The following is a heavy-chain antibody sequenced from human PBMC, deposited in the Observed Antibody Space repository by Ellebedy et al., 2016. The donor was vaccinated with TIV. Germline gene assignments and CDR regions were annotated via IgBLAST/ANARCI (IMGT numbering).Heavy chain of an antibody. CDR1: GGTFSSYA. CDR3: ARWVGYYY. J-gene: IGHJ4*02. D-gene: IGHD3-22*01. Sequence: ASVKVSCKASGGTFSSYAISWVRQAPGQGLEWMGWINPNSGGTNYAQKFQGRVTMTRDTSISTAYMELSRLRSDDTAVYYCARWVGYYYWGQGTLVTVSS. CDR2: INPNSGGT. V-gene: IGHV1-2*02.